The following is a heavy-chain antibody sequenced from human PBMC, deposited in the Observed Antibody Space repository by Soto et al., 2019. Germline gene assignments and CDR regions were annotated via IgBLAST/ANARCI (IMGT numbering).Heavy chain of an antibody. Sequence: QVQLVESGGGVVQPGRSLRLSCGASGFIFSNYAMHWVRQAPGKGLEWVAFISYDGSNKYYADSVKGRFTLSRDNSKNTLYLQMNSLRAEDTAVYYCARDVRDYGDYVPYYWGQGTLVTVSS. J-gene: IGHJ4*02. CDR1: GFIFSNYA. V-gene: IGHV3-30-3*01. D-gene: IGHD4-17*01. CDR3: ARDVRDYGDYVPYY. CDR2: ISYDGSNK.